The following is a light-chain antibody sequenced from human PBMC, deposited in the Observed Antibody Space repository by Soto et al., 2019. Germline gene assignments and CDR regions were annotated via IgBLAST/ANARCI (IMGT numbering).Light chain of an antibody. Sequence: ENVLTQSPATLSLSPGERATLSCRASQSVSNYLAWYQQKPGQAPRLLIYDTTNRATGIPARFSGSGSGTDFTLTISGLEPEDFALYYCQQRNSWPPITFGQGTRLEIK. CDR3: QQRNSWPPIT. CDR2: DTT. V-gene: IGKV3-11*01. J-gene: IGKJ5*01. CDR1: QSVSNY.